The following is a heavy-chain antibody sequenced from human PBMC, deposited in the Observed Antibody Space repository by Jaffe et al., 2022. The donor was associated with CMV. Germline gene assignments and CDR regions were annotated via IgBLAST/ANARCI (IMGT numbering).Heavy chain of an antibody. CDR2: ISSSGSTI. D-gene: IGHD2-21*02. CDR1: GFTFSSYE. CDR3: ARVGGPYCGGDCYGGLDY. V-gene: IGHV3-48*03. Sequence: EVQLVESGGGLVQPGGSLRLSCAASGFTFSSYEMNWVRQAPGKGLEWVSYISSSGSTIYYADSVKGRFTISRDNAKNSLYLQMNSLRAEDTAVYYCARVGGPYCGGDCYGGLDYWGQGTLVTVSS. J-gene: IGHJ4*02.